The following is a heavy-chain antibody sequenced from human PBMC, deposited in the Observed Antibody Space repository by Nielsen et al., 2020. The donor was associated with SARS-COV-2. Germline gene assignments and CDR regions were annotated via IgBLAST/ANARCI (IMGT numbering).Heavy chain of an antibody. CDR2: IDPSDSYT. CDR1: GYSFTSYW. V-gene: IGHV5-10-1*01. CDR3: ARLVYGDYEGYYYGMDV. D-gene: IGHD4-17*01. Sequence: GGSLRLSCKGSGYSFTSYWISWVRQMPGKGLEWMGRIDPSDSYTNYSPSFQGHVTISADKSISTAYLQWSSLKASDTAMYYCARLVYGDYEGYYYGMDVWGQGTTVTVSS. J-gene: IGHJ6*02.